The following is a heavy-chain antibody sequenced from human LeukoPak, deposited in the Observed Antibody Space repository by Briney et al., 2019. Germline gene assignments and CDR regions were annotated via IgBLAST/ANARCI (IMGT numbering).Heavy chain of an antibody. D-gene: IGHD3-3*01. CDR2: ISISRTYI. CDR1: GFTFGTYS. J-gene: IGHJ4*02. CDR3: ARDRGGAYDFWSGYYTGYFDY. V-gene: IGHV3-21*01. Sequence: GGSLRLSCAASGFTFGTYSMHWVRQAPGKGLKWISSISISRTYIYYADSVKGRFTISRDNAKNSLYLQMNSLRAEDTAVYYCARDRGGAYDFWSGYYTGYFDYWGQGTLVPSPQ.